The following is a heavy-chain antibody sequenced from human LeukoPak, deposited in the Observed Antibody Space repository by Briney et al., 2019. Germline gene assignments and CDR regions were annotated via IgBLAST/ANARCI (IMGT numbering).Heavy chain of an antibody. CDR1: GGSISSGGYS. J-gene: IGHJ5*02. CDR2: IYYSGST. Sequence: SETLSLTCAASGGSISSGGYSWSWIRQPPGKGLEWIGYIYYSGSTYYNPSLKSRVTISVDTSKNQFSLKLSSVTAADTAVYYCARVGVTSRDDNWFDPWGQGTLVTVSS. CDR3: ARVGVTSRDDNWFDP. D-gene: IGHD4-17*01. V-gene: IGHV4-30-4*07.